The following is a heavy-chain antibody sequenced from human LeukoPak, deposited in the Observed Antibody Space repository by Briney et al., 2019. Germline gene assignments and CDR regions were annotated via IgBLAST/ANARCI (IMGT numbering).Heavy chain of an antibody. D-gene: IGHD3-16*01. Sequence: SETLSLTCTVSGGSISSDRFYWTWVRQPAGKGLEWIGRIKSSNTNYNPSLKSRVSISLDTSTNQFSLKLSSLTAADTAVYYCARVQDWTYVPDYWGQGTLVTVSS. CDR3: ARVQDWTYVPDY. V-gene: IGHV4-61*02. J-gene: IGHJ4*02. CDR1: GGSISSDRFY. CDR2: IKSSNT.